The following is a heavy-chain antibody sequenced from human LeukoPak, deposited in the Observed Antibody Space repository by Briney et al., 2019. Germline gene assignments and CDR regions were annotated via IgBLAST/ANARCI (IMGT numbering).Heavy chain of an antibody. CDR1: GSSVNSDQY. D-gene: IGHD3-16*02. V-gene: IGHV4-38-2*01. Sequence: PSETLSLTCDVSGSSVNSDQYWGWMRHSPGAGLEWIGSVHRTGSPYYNPSLGSRVSLSIDSTKNSFSLRLTSVTAADTAVYYCAMLRLGELSLLANAYDIWGQGTMVIVPS. CDR2: VHRTGSP. CDR3: AMLRLGELSLLANAYDI. J-gene: IGHJ3*02.